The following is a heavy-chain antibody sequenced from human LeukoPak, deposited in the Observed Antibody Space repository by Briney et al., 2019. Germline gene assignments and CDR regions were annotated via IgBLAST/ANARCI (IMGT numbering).Heavy chain of an antibody. CDR3: ARGYSSSWYYFDY. CDR1: GYSITSSSW. D-gene: IGHD6-13*01. V-gene: IGHV4-28*03. J-gene: IGHJ4*02. CDR2: IYHSGTT. Sequence: SDTLSLTCAVSGYSITSSSWWGWIRQPPGKGLEWIGYIYHSGTTYYNPSLQSRVTISVDTSKNQFSLKLSSVTAADTAVYYCARGYSSSWYYFDYWGQGTLVTVSS.